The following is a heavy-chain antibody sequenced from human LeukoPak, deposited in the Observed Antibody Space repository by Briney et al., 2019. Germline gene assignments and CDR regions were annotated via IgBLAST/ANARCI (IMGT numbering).Heavy chain of an antibody. CDR2: IYSGGTT. D-gene: IGHD3-10*01. J-gene: IGHJ4*02. V-gene: IGHV3-66*01. CDR3: AREIYGSGAQRN. Sequence: GGSLRLSCAASGFTVSSNSISWVRQVPGKGLEWVSVIYSGGTTYYADSVKGRFTISRDNSKNTLYLQMNSLRAEDTAVYYCAREIYGSGAQRNWGQGTLVTVSS. CDR1: GFTVSSNS.